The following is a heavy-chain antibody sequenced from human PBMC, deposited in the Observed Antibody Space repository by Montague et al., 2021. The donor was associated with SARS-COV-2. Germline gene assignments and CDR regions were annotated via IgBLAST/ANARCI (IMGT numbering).Heavy chain of an antibody. J-gene: IGHJ4*02. D-gene: IGHD1-26*01. V-gene: IGHV3-21*01. CDR3: AGGSLSSPVGLDY. CDR2: ITSTSRYI. CDR1: EFTFSDYN. Sequence: SLRLSCAASEFTFSDYNMNWVRHAPGKGLEWVSSITSTSRYIYYADSVRGRFTISGANGKKILYLQMNSLRAEDTAIYYCAGGSLSSPVGLDYWGQGTLVTVSA.